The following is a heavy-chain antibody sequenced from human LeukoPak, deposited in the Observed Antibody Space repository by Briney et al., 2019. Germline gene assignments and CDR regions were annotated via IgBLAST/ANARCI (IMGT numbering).Heavy chain of an antibody. V-gene: IGHV1-2*02. Sequence: ASVKVSCKASGYTFTGYYMHWVRQAPGQGLEWMGWINPKSGDTNYTEKFQGRVTMTRDTSISTAYMELSGLKSDDTAVYYCATLYRAAVSRDYWGQGTLVTVSS. CDR1: GYTFTGYY. D-gene: IGHD3-16*01. CDR3: ATLYRAAVSRDY. CDR2: INPKSGDT. J-gene: IGHJ4*02.